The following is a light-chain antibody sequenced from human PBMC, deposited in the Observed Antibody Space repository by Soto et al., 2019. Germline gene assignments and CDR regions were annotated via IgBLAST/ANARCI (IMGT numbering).Light chain of an antibody. CDR1: QSVSSN. CDR3: QQYNDWPLT. J-gene: IGKJ1*01. CDR2: GAF. Sequence: IVMTQSPVTLSVSPGQRATLSFRASQSVSSNLAWYQQKPGQAPSLLIYGAFTRATGIPARFSGTGSGTEFTLTISSLQSEDFALYYCQQYNDWPLTFGQGTKVDIK. V-gene: IGKV3-15*01.